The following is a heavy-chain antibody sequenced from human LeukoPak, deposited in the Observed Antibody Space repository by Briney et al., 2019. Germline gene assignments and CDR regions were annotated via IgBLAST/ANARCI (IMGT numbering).Heavy chain of an antibody. CDR1: GFTFSNYG. Sequence: PGGSLRLSCAASGFTFSNYGMNWVRQAPGKGLEWVSFTDTSGRYVYYGDSVKGRFTISRDNAKNLLFLQMNGLRAEDTALYYCARGRSITLLRGVAMSDGFDIWGQGAMVGVSS. CDR2: TDTSGRYV. CDR3: ARGRSITLLRGVAMSDGFDI. V-gene: IGHV3-21*06. D-gene: IGHD3-10*01. J-gene: IGHJ3*02.